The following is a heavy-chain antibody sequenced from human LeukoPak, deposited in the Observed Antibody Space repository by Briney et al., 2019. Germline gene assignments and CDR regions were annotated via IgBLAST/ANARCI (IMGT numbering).Heavy chain of an antibody. V-gene: IGHV1-69*04. Sequence: SVKVSCKASGGTFSSYAISWVRQAPGQGLEWMGRIIPILGIANYAQKFQGRVTITADKSTSTAYMELSSLRSEDTAVYYCARFPEYCGGDCHFDYWGQGTLVTVSS. J-gene: IGHJ4*02. D-gene: IGHD2-21*02. CDR1: GGTFSSYA. CDR2: IIPILGIA. CDR3: ARFPEYCGGDCHFDY.